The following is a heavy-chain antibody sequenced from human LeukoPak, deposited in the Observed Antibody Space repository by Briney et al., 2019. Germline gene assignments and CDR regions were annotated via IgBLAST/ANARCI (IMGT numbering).Heavy chain of an antibody. CDR1: GGSISSSSYY. CDR2: IYYSGST. Sequence: SETLSLTCTVSGGSISSSSYYWGWIRQPPGKGLKWIGSIYYSGSTNYNPSLKSRVTISVDTSKNQFSLKLSSVTAADTAVYYCARAPVSGYEGPYFDYWGQGTLVTVSS. V-gene: IGHV4-39*07. D-gene: IGHD5-12*01. J-gene: IGHJ4*02. CDR3: ARAPVSGYEGPYFDY.